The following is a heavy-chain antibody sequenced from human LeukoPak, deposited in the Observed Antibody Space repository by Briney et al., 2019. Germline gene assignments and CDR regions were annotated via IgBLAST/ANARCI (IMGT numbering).Heavy chain of an antibody. D-gene: IGHD4-11*01. Sequence: GGSLRLSCAASGFTFSSYEMNWVRQAPGKGLEWVSYIGSRGSIKYYADSVKGRFTISRDNAKNSPYLQMNSLRAEDTAVYYCARDPTFFDYWGQGTLVTVSS. CDR1: GFTFSSYE. CDR3: ARDPTFFDY. V-gene: IGHV3-48*03. CDR2: IGSRGSIK. J-gene: IGHJ4*02.